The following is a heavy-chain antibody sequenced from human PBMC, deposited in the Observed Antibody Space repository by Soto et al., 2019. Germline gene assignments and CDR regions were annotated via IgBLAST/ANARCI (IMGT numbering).Heavy chain of an antibody. J-gene: IGHJ6*02. Sequence: QVQLVQSGAEVLKPGSSVKLSCKTSGDTFDTFAISWVRQAPGQGLKWMGGIIPIFRTPDYTQKFQGRVTITAHVSTSIAYMELSSLRSADTAVYYCARDKGRGQLGGNYYYALDVWGQGTTVTVSS. CDR3: ARDKGRGQLGGNYYYALDV. D-gene: IGHD1-1*01. CDR2: IIPIFRTP. V-gene: IGHV1-69*12. CDR1: GDTFDTFA.